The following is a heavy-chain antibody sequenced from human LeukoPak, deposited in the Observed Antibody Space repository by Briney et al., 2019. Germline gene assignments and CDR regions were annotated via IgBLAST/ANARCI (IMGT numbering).Heavy chain of an antibody. J-gene: IGHJ6*03. Sequence: ASVKVSCKASGYTFTSYDINWVRQATGQGLEWMGWMDPNSGNTGYAQKFQGRVTMTRNTSISTAYMELSSLRSEDTAVYYCARVPNQQQQVSGLYYMDVWGKGTTVTVSS. V-gene: IGHV1-8*01. CDR1: GYTFTSYD. CDR3: ARVPNQQQQVSGLYYMDV. D-gene: IGHD6-13*01. CDR2: MDPNSGNT.